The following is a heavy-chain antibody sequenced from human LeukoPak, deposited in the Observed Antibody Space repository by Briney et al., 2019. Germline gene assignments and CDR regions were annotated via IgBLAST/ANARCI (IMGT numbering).Heavy chain of an antibody. J-gene: IGHJ4*02. D-gene: IGHD5-18*01. V-gene: IGHV3-21*01. CDR3: TRDWYSYLGGFDH. CDR1: GFTFSSHS. CDR2: ISRRSSYI. Sequence: PGGSLRLSCAAPGFTFSSHSMNWVRQAPGKGGEWVSSISRRSSYINYADSVKGRFTISRDNAKNSPYRQKNRLRGEGTGLYYSTRDWYSYLGGFDHWGQGTLVTVSS.